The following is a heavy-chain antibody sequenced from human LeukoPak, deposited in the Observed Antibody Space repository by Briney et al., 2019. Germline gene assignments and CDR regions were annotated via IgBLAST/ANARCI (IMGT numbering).Heavy chain of an antibody. J-gene: IGHJ6*03. V-gene: IGHV3-74*01. D-gene: IGHD3-16*02. CDR1: GFTFSSYS. CDR3: ARVAIGRLRLGELSSYYMDV. Sequence: GGSLRLSCAASGFTFSSYSMNWVRQAPGKGLVWVSRINSDGSNTNYADSVKGRFTISRDNAKNSLYLQMNSLRAEDTAVYYCARVAIGRLRLGELSSYYMDVWGKGTTVTVSS. CDR2: INSDGSNT.